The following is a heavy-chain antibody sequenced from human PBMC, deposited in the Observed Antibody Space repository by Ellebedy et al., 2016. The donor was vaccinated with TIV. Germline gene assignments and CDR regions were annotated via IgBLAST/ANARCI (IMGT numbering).Heavy chain of an antibody. CDR3: AREAYGSQTFDI. CDR1: GYTFTDYY. J-gene: IGHJ3*02. Sequence: ASVKVSCKTSGYTFTDYYVQWARQAPGQGLEWMGWINPKSGGTHYAQKFRDRVTMTRDSSISTVYMELGRLRSDDTAVYYCAREAYGSQTFDIWGQGTLVPVSS. CDR2: INPKSGGT. D-gene: IGHD3-10*01. V-gene: IGHV1-2*02.